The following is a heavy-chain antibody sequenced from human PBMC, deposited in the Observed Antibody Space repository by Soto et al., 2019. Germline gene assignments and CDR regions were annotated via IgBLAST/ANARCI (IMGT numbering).Heavy chain of an antibody. V-gene: IGHV4-39*01. CDR3: ARQGTMVRGVIYYYYYGMDV. CDR2: IYYSGST. CDR1: GGSISSSSYY. J-gene: IGHJ6*02. Sequence: SETLSLTCTVSGGSISSSSYYWGWIRQPPGKGLEWIGSIYYSGSTYYNPSLKSRVTISVDTSKNQISLKLSSVTAADTAVYYCARQGTMVRGVIYYYYYGMDVWGQGTTVTVSS. D-gene: IGHD3-10*01.